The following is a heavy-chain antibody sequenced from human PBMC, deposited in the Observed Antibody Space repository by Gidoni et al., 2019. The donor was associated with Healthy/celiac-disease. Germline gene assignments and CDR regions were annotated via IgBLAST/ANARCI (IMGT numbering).Heavy chain of an antibody. D-gene: IGHD3-3*01. V-gene: IGHV4-39*07. Sequence: QLQLQESGPGLVKPSETLSLTCTVSGGSISSSRYYWGWIRQPPGKWLEWIGSIYYSGSTYYSPSLKSRFTISVDTSKIQFSLKLSSVTAADTAVYYCARDDPSITICGAGWGNYFDYWGQGTLVTVSS. CDR2: IYYSGST. CDR1: GGSISSSRYY. CDR3: ARDDPSITICGAGWGNYFDY. J-gene: IGHJ4*02.